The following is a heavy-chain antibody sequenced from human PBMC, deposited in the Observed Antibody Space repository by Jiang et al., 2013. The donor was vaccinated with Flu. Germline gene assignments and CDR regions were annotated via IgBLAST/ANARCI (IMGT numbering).Heavy chain of an antibody. V-gene: IGHV4-34*01. Sequence: LLKPSETLSLTCAVYGGSFSGYYWSWIRQPPGKGLEWIGEINHSGSTNYNPSLKSRVTISVDTSKNQFSLKLSSVTAADTAVYYCARDSNSGSYLYYYGMDVWGKGTTVTVSS. CDR2: INHSGST. D-gene: IGHD3-10*01. J-gene: IGHJ6*04. CDR1: GGSFSGYY. CDR3: ARDSNSGSYLYYYGMDV.